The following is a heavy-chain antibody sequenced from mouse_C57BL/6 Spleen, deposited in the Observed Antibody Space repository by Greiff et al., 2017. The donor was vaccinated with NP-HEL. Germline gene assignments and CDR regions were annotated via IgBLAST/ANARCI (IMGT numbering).Heavy chain of an antibody. CDR1: GYTFTSYW. Sequence: QVQLKQPGAELVKPGASVKLSCKASGYTFTSYWMQWVKQRPGQGLEWIGEIDPSDSYTNYNQKFKGKATLTVDTSSSTAYMQLSSLTSEDSAVYYCARRYYSNFPWFAYWGQGTLVTVSA. V-gene: IGHV1-50*01. CDR2: IDPSDSYT. CDR3: ARRYYSNFPWFAY. D-gene: IGHD2-5*01. J-gene: IGHJ3*01.